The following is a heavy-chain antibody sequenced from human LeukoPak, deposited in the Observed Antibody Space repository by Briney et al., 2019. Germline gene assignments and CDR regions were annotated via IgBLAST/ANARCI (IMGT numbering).Heavy chain of an antibody. V-gene: IGHV3-48*01. J-gene: IGHJ6*03. CDR2: ISSGSSTI. D-gene: IGHD3/OR15-3a*01. CDR3: ARVYRNEEGFWTPNNYMDV. CDR1: GFTFSDYS. Sequence: GGSLRLSCAGSGFTFSDYSMNWVRQAPGKGLEWVSYISSGSSTIDNADSVKGRFTISRDNAKNSLYLQMNSLRAEDTAVYYCARVYRNEEGFWTPNNYMDVWGKGTTVTVSS.